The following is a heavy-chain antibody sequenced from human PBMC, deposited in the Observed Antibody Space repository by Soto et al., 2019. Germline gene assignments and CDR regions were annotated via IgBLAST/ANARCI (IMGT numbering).Heavy chain of an antibody. CDR3: AREGGSINGFAP. J-gene: IGHJ5*02. V-gene: IGHV3-48*02. D-gene: IGHD3-16*01. CDR2: ISSSSSTI. Sequence: EVQLVESGGGLVQPGGSLRLSCAASGFTFSSYSMNWVRQAPGKGLEWVSYISSSSSTIYYADSVKGRFTISRDSAKNSLYLQMNSLRDAYTAVYYCAREGGSINGFAPWGQGTLGTVSS. CDR1: GFTFSSYS.